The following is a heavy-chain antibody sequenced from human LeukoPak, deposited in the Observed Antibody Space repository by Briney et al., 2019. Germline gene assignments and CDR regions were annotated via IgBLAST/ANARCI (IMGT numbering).Heavy chain of an antibody. CDR3: AKSYNGYESKPDY. V-gene: IGHV3-23*01. J-gene: IGHJ4*02. CDR2: IGSSGANI. D-gene: IGHD5-12*01. Sequence: GGSLRLSCAASGFTFSSYAMSWVRQAPGKGLEWVSSIGSSGANIYYADSVKGRFTISRDNSKNSLYLQMNSLRAEDTAVYYCAKSYNGYESKPDYWGQGTLVTVSS. CDR1: GFTFSSYA.